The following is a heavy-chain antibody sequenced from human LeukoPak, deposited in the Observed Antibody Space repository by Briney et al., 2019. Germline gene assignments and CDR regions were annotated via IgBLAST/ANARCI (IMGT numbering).Heavy chain of an antibody. CDR1: GFTFSSYE. D-gene: IGHD5-12*01. CDR2: IGLSGITK. CDR3: ARDPYGGYEGGQVDY. J-gene: IGHJ4*02. V-gene: IGHV3-48*03. Sequence: AGGSLRLSCAASGFTFSSYEMNWVRQAPGKGLEWVSYIGLSGITKYYADSVKGRFTISRDNARNSLYLQMNSLRADDTAVYYCARDPYGGYEGGQVDYWGQGTLVTASS.